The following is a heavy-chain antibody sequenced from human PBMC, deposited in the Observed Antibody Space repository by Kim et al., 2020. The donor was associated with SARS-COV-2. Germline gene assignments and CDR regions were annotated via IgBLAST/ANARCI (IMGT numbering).Heavy chain of an antibody. D-gene: IGHD3-16*01. V-gene: IGHV3-72*01. Sequence: GGSLRLSCAASGFTFSDHYMDWVRQAPGKGLEWVGRIKNRARGYTTDYAASVKGRFIVSRDDSKNSLYLQMNSLKSEDTAVYYCGDLGAGYSGQGTLVTV. CDR1: GFTFSDHY. J-gene: IGHJ4*02. CDR3: GDLGAGY. CDR2: IKNRARGYTT.